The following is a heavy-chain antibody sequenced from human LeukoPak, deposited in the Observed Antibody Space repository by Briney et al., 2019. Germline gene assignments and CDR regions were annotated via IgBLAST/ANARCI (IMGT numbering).Heavy chain of an antibody. CDR3: ARGCNYYDSSGYYYNAFDI. Sequence: EPSETLSLTCAVYGASFSGYYWGWIRQPPGKGLEWIGEINHSGSTNYNPSLESRVTISVDTSKNQFSLKLSSVTAADTAVYYCARGCNYYDSSGYYYNAFDIWGQGTMVTVSS. J-gene: IGHJ3*02. CDR1: GASFSGYY. CDR2: INHSGST. D-gene: IGHD3-22*01. V-gene: IGHV4-34*01.